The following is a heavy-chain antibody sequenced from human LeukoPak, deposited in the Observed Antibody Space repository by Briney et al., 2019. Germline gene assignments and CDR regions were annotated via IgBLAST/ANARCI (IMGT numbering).Heavy chain of an antibody. CDR1: GFTFNSFA. Sequence: GGSLRLSCAASGFTFNSFAMSWVRQAPGKGLEWVSAISGGGSTYYADSVKGRFTISRDNAKNSLYLQMNSLRAEDTAVYYCARDGYSSGGFDYWGQGTLVTVSS. CDR2: ISGGGST. V-gene: IGHV3-23*01. J-gene: IGHJ4*02. D-gene: IGHD6-19*01. CDR3: ARDGYSSGGFDY.